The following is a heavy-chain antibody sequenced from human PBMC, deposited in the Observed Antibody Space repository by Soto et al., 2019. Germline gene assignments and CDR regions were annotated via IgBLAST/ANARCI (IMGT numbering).Heavy chain of an antibody. CDR2: IYYSGST. D-gene: IGHD2-21*01. CDR3: ARTRGGGDDAFDI. V-gene: IGHV4-31*03. Sequence: SETLSLTCTVSGGSISSGGYYWSWIRQHPGKGLEWIGYIYYSGSTYYNPSLKSRVTISVDTSKNQFSLKLSSVTAADTAVYYCARTRGGGDDAFDIWGQGTMVTVSS. J-gene: IGHJ3*02. CDR1: GGSISSGGYY.